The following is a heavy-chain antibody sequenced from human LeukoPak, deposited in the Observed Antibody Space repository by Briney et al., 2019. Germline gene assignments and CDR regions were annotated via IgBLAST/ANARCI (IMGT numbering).Heavy chain of an antibody. CDR3: ARLDCGGDRYSTYGMDV. Sequence: SETLSLTCTVSGGSISSSSYYWGWIRQPPGKGLEWIGSIYYSGSTYYNPSLKSRVTISVDTSKNQFSLKLSSVTAADTAVYYCARLDCGGDRYSTYGMDVWGQGTTVTVSS. CDR1: GGSISSSSYY. V-gene: IGHV4-39*01. J-gene: IGHJ6*02. D-gene: IGHD2-21*02. CDR2: IYYSGST.